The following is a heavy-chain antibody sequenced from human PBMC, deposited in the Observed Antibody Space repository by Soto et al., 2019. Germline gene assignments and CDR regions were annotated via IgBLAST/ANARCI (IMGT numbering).Heavy chain of an antibody. J-gene: IGHJ3*02. CDR1: GYTFTSHY. V-gene: IGHV1-46*01. CDR2: INPSGGST. D-gene: IGHD6-6*01. Sequence: QVQLVQSGAEVRKPGASVKVSCKASGYTFTSHYIHWVRQAPGQGLEWMGVINPSGGSTSYADKFQGRVTMTMDTSTSTVYMDLSSLRSGDTARYYCASDQVPNASRLGDAFDIWGQGTMVTVSS. CDR3: ASDQVPNASRLGDAFDI.